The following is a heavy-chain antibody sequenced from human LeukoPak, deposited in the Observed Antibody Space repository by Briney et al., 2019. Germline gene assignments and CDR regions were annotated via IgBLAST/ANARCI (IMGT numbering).Heavy chain of an antibody. D-gene: IGHD6-13*01. V-gene: IGHV3-7*01. CDR3: ARDGTAPGLYFDL. Sequence: PGGSLRLSCAVSGFTFTSYWMNWVSQAPGKRLEWVASIRQDGGEKSYVDSVKGRFTISRDNTKNSLYLQMSSLRAEDMAVYYCARDGTAPGLYFDLWGQGTLVTVSS. CDR2: IRQDGGEK. CDR1: GFTFTSYW. J-gene: IGHJ4*01.